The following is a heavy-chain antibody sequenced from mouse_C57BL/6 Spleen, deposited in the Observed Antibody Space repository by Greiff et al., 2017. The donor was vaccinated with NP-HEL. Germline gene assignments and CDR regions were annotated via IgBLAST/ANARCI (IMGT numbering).Heavy chain of an antibody. CDR1: GYTFTSYW. CDR3: ARRDYGMGYYAMDY. CDR2: IDPSDSYT. D-gene: IGHD2-4*01. Sequence: QVQLQQPGAELVKPGASVKLSCKASGYTFTSYWMQWVEQRPGQGLEWIGEIDPSDSYTNYNQKFKGKATLTVDTSSSTAYMQLSSLTSEDSAVYYCARRDYGMGYYAMDYWGQGTSVTVSS. J-gene: IGHJ4*01. V-gene: IGHV1-50*01.